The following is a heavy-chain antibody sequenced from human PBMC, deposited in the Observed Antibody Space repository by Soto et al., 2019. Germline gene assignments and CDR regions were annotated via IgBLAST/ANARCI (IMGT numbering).Heavy chain of an antibody. J-gene: IGHJ3*02. Sequence: GASVKVSCKASGGTFSSYAISWVRQAPGQGLEWMGGIIPIFGSTSYAQKFQGRVTMTRDTSTSTVYMELSSLRSEDTAVYYCARTHMITFGGVIVTRNPRGAFDIWGQGTMVTVSS. CDR1: GGTFSSYA. CDR2: IIPIFGST. V-gene: IGHV1-69*05. D-gene: IGHD3-16*02. CDR3: ARTHMITFGGVIVTRNPRGAFDI.